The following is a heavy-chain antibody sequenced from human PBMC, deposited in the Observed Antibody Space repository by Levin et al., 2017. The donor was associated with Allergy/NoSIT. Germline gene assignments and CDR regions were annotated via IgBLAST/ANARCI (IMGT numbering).Heavy chain of an antibody. D-gene: IGHD1-26*01. CDR3: ARGVPTLGATRSNWFDP. CDR1: GGTFSSYA. J-gene: IGHJ5*02. Sequence: ASVKVSCKASGGTFSSYAISWVRQAPGQGLEWMGGIIPIFGTANYAQKFQGRVTITADESTSTAYMELSSLRSEDTAVYYCARGVPTLGATRSNWFDPWGQGTLVTVSS. CDR2: IIPIFGTA. V-gene: IGHV1-69*13.